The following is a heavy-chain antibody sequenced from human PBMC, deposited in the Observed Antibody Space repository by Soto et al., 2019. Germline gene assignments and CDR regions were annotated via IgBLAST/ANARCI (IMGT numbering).Heavy chain of an antibody. D-gene: IGHD6-19*01. CDR1: GYTFTSYG. CDR3: ARWRAYPSYSSGWYYFDY. V-gene: IGHV1-18*01. Sequence: ASVKVSCKASGYTFTSYGISWVRQAPGQGLEWMGWISAYNGNTNYAQKLQGRVTMTTDTSTSTAYMELRSLRSDDTAVYYCARWRAYPSYSSGWYYFDYWGQGTLVTVSS. J-gene: IGHJ4*02. CDR2: ISAYNGNT.